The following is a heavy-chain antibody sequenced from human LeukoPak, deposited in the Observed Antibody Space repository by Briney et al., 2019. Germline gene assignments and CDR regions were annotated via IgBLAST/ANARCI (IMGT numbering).Heavy chain of an antibody. D-gene: IGHD6-13*01. V-gene: IGHV4-39*01. CDR1: GASFSSSTYY. J-gene: IGHJ4*02. CDR2: IYYSGST. CDR3: ARHAGGIAAAGTRPFDY. Sequence: SETLSLTCTVSGASFSSSTYYWGWIRQPPGKGLEWIGSIYYSGSTYCNPSLKSRVTMSVDTSKNQFSLKLSSVTAADTAVYYCARHAGGIAAAGTRPFDYWGQGTLVTVSS.